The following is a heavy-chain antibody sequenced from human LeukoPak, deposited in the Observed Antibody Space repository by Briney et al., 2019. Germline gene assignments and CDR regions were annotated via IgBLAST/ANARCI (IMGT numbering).Heavy chain of an antibody. D-gene: IGHD3-22*01. V-gene: IGHV3-21*04. J-gene: IGHJ4*02. CDR2: ISSSSSYI. Sequence: GGSLRPSCAASGFTFSSYSMNWVRQAPGKGMEWVSSISSSSSYIYYADSVKGRFTISGDNAKNSLYLQMNSLRAEDTAIYYCAKDRPNYYDSSGHYYRRDGDYWGQGTLVTVSS. CDR3: AKDRPNYYDSSGHYYRRDGDY. CDR1: GFTFSSYS.